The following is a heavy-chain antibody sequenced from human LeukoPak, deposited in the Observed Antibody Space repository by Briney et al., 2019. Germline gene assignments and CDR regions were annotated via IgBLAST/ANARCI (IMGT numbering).Heavy chain of an antibody. V-gene: IGHV1-69*06. CDR1: GGTFSSYA. Sequence: GASVKVSCKASGGTFSSYAISWVRQAPGQGLEWMGGIIPIFGTANYAQKFQGRVTITADKSTSTAYMELSSLRSEDTAVYYCARLYCSSTSCYQDYWGQGTLVTVSS. D-gene: IGHD2-2*01. CDR2: IIPIFGTA. J-gene: IGHJ4*02. CDR3: ARLYCSSTSCYQDY.